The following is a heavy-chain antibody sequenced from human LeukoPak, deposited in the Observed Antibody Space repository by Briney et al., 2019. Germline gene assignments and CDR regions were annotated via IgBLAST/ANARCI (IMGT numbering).Heavy chain of an antibody. CDR1: GFTFSNYG. CDR2: ISGSGGST. J-gene: IGHJ6*03. V-gene: IGHV3-23*01. D-gene: IGHD4/OR15-4a*01. Sequence: PGGTLRLSCAASGFTFSNYGMSWVRQAPGKGLEWVSSISGSGGSTYYADSVKGRFTISRDNSKNTLYLQMNSLRAEDTAVYYCAKGPPRIDYRELYYYYYMDVWGKGTTVTISS. CDR3: AKGPPRIDYRELYYYYYMDV.